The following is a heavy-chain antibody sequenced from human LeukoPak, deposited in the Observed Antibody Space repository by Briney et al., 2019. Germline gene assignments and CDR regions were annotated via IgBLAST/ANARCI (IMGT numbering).Heavy chain of an antibody. CDR3: ARVRATTSFDY. CDR2: IKQDGSEK. Sequence: QPGGSLRLSCAASGFTFSSHWMSWVRQAPGKGLEWVANIKQDGSEKYYVDSVKGRVTISRDNAKNSLYLQMNSLRAEDTAVYYCARVRATTSFDYWGQGTLVTVSS. V-gene: IGHV3-7*02. D-gene: IGHD5-24*01. CDR1: GFTFSSHW. J-gene: IGHJ4*02.